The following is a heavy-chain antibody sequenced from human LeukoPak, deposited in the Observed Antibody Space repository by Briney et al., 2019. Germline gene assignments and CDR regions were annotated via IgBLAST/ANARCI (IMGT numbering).Heavy chain of an antibody. D-gene: IGHD2-2*01. CDR3: ARNGQLLSGGNWFDP. J-gene: IGHJ5*02. CDR1: GYIFNGYY. Sequence: ASVKVSCKASGYIFNGYYIHWVRQAPGQGPEWMGWINPNNGDTKCAQKFKGRVTMTRDTSISTAYMELSSLRSDDTAFYYCARNGQLLSGGNWFDPWGQGALSPSP. V-gene: IGHV1-2*02. CDR2: INPNNGDT.